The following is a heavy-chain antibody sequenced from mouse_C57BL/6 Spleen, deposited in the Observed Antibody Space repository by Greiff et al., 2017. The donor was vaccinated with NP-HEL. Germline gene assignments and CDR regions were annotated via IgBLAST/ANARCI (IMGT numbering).Heavy chain of an antibody. CDR3: ARHGSNYYFDY. CDR2: ISSGGSYT. V-gene: IGHV5-6*01. D-gene: IGHD2-5*01. CDR1: GFTFSSYG. J-gene: IGHJ2*01. Sequence: EVQLVESGGDLVKPGGSLKLSCAASGFTFSSYGMSWVRQTPDKRLEWVATISSGGSYTYYPDSVKGRFTISRDNAKNTLYLQMSSLKSEDTAMYYCARHGSNYYFDYWGQGTTLTVSS.